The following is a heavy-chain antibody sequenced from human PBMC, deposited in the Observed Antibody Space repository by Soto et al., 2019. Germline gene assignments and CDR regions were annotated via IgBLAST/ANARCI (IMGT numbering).Heavy chain of an antibody. Sequence: GGSLRLSCEASGFTFSSYWMSWVRQAPGKGREWVANIKHDGSDKYYVGSVKGRFTISRDNAKNSLYLQMNSLRDEDTAVYSCAREVPAAPSRGPYYYGMDVWGHGTTVTVYS. V-gene: IGHV3-7*01. CDR3: AREVPAAPSRGPYYYGMDV. CDR1: GFTFSSYW. J-gene: IGHJ6*02. CDR2: IKHDGSDK. D-gene: IGHD2-2*01.